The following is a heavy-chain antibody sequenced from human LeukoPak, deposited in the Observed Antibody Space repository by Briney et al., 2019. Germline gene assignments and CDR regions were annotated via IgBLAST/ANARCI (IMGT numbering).Heavy chain of an antibody. CDR3: ASDGSYSIDY. J-gene: IGHJ4*02. CDR2: IYCSGST. D-gene: IGHD1-26*01. Sequence: SETLSLTCTVSGGSISSSSYYWGWIRQPPGKGLEWIGSIYCSGSTYYNPSLKGRVTISVDTSKNQFSLKLSSVTAADTAVYYCASDGSYSIDYWGQGTLVTVSS. V-gene: IGHV4-39*01. CDR1: GGSISSSSYY.